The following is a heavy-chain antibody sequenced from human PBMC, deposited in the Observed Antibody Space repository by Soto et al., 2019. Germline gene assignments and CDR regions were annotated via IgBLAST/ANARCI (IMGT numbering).Heavy chain of an antibody. D-gene: IGHD3-16*01. CDR3: LCGGNFFVY. CDR2: IDQDGSER. CDR1: GFTFSTYW. J-gene: IGHJ4*02. V-gene: IGHV3-7*01. Sequence: EVQLVESGGGLVQPGESLRLSCAASGFTFSTYWMTWVRQPPGKGLEWVANIDQDGSERYYVDSVRGRFTISRENAKNSLYLQMTSLGVEDTAVYYCLCGGNFFVYWGQGPLVTVSP.